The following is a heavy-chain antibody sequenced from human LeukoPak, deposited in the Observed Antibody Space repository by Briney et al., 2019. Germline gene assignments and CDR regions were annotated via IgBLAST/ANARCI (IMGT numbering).Heavy chain of an antibody. D-gene: IGHD3-9*01. J-gene: IGHJ4*02. V-gene: IGHV7-4-1*02. CDR1: GYTFTSYA. CDR2: IDTNTGNP. CDR3: TRGRGTTGYFVY. Sequence: EASVKVSCKASGYTFTSYAMNWVRQAPGQGLEWMGWIDTNTGNPTYAQGFAGRFVFSLDTSVTTTYLQISSLKAEDTAVYYCTRGRGTTGYFVYWGQGNPGHRLL.